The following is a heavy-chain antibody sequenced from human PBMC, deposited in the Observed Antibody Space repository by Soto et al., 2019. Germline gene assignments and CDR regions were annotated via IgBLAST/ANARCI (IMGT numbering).Heavy chain of an antibody. CDR1: GYTFTTYG. Sequence: ASVKVSCKASGYTFTTYGISWVRQAPGQGLEWMGWISTYIGNTDYAQNLQGRVTMTTDTSTSTAYMELGSLRSDDTAVYFCARSEKYCTGGLCYTKFVYWGQGTRVTVSS. V-gene: IGHV1-18*01. CDR2: ISTYIGNT. D-gene: IGHD2-8*02. J-gene: IGHJ4*02. CDR3: ARSEKYCTGGLCYTKFVY.